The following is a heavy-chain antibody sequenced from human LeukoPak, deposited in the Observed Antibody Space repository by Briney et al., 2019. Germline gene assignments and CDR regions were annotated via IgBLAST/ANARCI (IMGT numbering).Heavy chain of an antibody. CDR3: ARAPPIGGNSDY. D-gene: IGHD4-23*01. J-gene: IGHJ4*02. CDR1: GFTVSSNY. CDR2: IYSGGGT. Sequence: GGSLRLSCAASGFTVSSNYMSWVRQAPGKGLEWVSLIYSGGGTYYADSVKGRFTISRDNSKNTLYLQMNSLRAEDTAVYYCARAPPIGGNSDYWGQGTLVTVSS. V-gene: IGHV3-53*01.